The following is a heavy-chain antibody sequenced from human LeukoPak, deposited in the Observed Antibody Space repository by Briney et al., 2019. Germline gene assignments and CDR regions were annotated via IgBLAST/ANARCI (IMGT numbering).Heavy chain of an antibody. J-gene: IGHJ6*02. CDR3: ARDLRNYYGMDD. CDR2: ISAYNGNA. V-gene: IGHV1-18*01. Sequence: ASLKVSCKPSGYTFTSYGISWVRQAPGQGLEWMGWISAYNGNANYAQNFQGRVTMTTDTSTRTAYMELRSLRSDDTAVYYCARDLRNYYGMDDWGQGTTVTVSS. CDR1: GYTFTSYG.